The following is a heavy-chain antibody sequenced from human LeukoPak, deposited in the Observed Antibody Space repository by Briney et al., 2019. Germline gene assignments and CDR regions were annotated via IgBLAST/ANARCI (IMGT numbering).Heavy chain of an antibody. CDR2: INHSGST. CDR3: ARQGPPDTPHYYDSSGYFVYCFDY. V-gene: IGHV4-34*01. Sequence: SETLSLTCAVYGGSFSGYYWSWIRQPPGKGLEWIGEINHSGSTNYNPSLKSRVTISVDTSKNQFSLKLSSVTAADTAVYYCARQGPPDTPHYYDSSGYFVYCFDYWGQGTLVTVSS. D-gene: IGHD3-22*01. J-gene: IGHJ4*02. CDR1: GGSFSGYY.